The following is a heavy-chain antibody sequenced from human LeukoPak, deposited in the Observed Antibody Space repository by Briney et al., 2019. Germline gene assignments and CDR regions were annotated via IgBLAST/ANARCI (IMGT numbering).Heavy chain of an antibody. CDR3: ARVVPGAPIDY. CDR2: IIPIFGTA. CDR1: GGTFSSYA. V-gene: IGHV1-69*05. J-gene: IGHJ4*02. D-gene: IGHD1-14*01. Sequence: ASVKVSCKASGGTFSSYAISWVRQAPGQGLEWMGGIIPIFGTANYAQKFQGRVTITTDESTSTAYMGLSSLRSEDTAVYYCARVVPGAPIDYWGQGTLVTVSS.